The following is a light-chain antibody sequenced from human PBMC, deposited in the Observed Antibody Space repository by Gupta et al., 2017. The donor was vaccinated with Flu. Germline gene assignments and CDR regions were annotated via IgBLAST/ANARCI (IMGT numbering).Light chain of an antibody. CDR3: QHDKSSPYI. CDR2: KAS. J-gene: IGKJ2*01. CDR1: QTVSSW. V-gene: IGKV1-5*03. Sequence: DIQMTQSPSILSASVGDRVTITCRASQTVSSWLAWFQQKPGKAPNLLIYKASKVKTGVPSRFSGIGSGTXFTLTIXSRQPDDFASYYCQHDKSSPYIFGXGTKMEI.